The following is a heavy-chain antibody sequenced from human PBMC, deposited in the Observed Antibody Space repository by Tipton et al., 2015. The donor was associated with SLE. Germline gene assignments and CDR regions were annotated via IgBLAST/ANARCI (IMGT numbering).Heavy chain of an antibody. CDR2: IYHSGST. J-gene: IGHJ4*02. D-gene: IGHD6-13*01. Sequence: TLSLTCTVSGGSINSYYWSWIRQPPGKGLEWIGSIYHSGSTYYNPSLKSRVTISVDTSKNQFSLKLSSVTAADTAVYYCASPGYSSSWPYYWGQGTLVTVSS. CDR3: ASPGYSSSWPYY. V-gene: IGHV4-59*08. CDR1: GGSINSYY.